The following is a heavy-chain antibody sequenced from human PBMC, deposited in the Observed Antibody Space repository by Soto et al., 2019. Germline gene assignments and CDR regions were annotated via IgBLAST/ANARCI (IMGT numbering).Heavy chain of an antibody. J-gene: IGHJ5*02. V-gene: IGHV4-61*01. CDR3: ASEVGASIGYSCFDP. D-gene: IGHD3-16*01. CDR1: GGSVSSGSHY. CDR2: IYYGGST. Sequence: SETLSLTCTVSGGSVSSGSHYWSWIRQPPGKGLEWIGYIYYGGSTNYNPSLKSRVTISVDTSKNQFSLELTSVTAADTAVYYCASEVGASIGYSCFDPWGQGTLVTVSS.